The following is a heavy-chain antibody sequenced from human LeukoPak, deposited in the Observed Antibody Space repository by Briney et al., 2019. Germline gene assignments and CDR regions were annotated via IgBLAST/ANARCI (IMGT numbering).Heavy chain of an antibody. CDR2: ITGSGSST. V-gene: IGHV3-48*04. CDR3: ARGNYGLDV. CDR1: GFTFSSYG. D-gene: IGHD5-24*01. Sequence: GGSLRLSCAASGFTFSSYGMHWVRQAPGKGLEWVSYITGSGSSTSYADSVQGRFTISRDNAKNSLFLQMNTLGADDTAVYYCARGNYGLDVWGQGTTVTVS. J-gene: IGHJ6*02.